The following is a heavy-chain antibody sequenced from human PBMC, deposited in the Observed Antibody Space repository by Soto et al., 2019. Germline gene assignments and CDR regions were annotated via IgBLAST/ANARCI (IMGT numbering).Heavy chain of an antibody. CDR3: ARVGMTTVIPGGGAYFDY. Sequence: SETLSLTCTVSGGSISSGGYYWSWIRQHPGKGLEWIGYIYYSGSTYYNPSLKSRVTISVDTSKNQFSLKLSSVTAADTAVYYCARVGMTTVIPGGGAYFDYWGQGTLVTVSS. J-gene: IGHJ4*02. CDR1: GGSISSGGYY. CDR2: IYYSGST. V-gene: IGHV4-31*03. D-gene: IGHD4-4*01.